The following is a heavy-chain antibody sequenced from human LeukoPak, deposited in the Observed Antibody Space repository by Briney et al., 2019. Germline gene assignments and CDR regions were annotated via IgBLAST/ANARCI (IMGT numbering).Heavy chain of an antibody. CDR2: IYYSGST. V-gene: IGHV4-30-4*08. CDR3: ARESTVITGQGRIFTGNYYGMDV. CDR1: GGSISSGGYY. J-gene: IGHJ6*02. D-gene: IGHD4-23*01. Sequence: SETLSLTCTVSGGSISSGGYYWSWIRQPPGKGLEWIGYIYYSGSTYYNPSLQSRVTISVDTSKNQFSLKLRSVTAADTAEYYCARESTVITGQGRIFTGNYYGMDVWGHGTTVIVSS.